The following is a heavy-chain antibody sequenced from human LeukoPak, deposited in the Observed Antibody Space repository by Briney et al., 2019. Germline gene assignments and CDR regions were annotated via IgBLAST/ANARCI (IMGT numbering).Heavy chain of an antibody. D-gene: IGHD6-19*01. J-gene: IGHJ4*02. CDR1: RFTFSSYA. CDR2: ISASDAI. CDR3: AKESGYSSGYFDY. V-gene: IGHV3-23*01. Sequence: GGSLRLSCAASRFTFSSYAMSWVRQAPGRGLEWVSVISASDAIYYPDSVKGRFTISRDNSKNTLYLQMNSLRVEDTAVYYCAKESGYSSGYFDYWGQGSLVTVSS.